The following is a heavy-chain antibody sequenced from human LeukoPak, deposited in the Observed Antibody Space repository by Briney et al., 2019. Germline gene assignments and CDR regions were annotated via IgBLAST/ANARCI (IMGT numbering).Heavy chain of an antibody. CDR3: ARKNYYGSGSLDY. V-gene: IGHV4-34*01. Sequence: SETLSLTCAVYGGSFSGYYWSWIRQPPGKGLEWIGEINHSGSTNYNPSLKSRVTISVDTSKNQFSLKLSSVTAADTAVYYCARKNYYGSGSLDYWGQGTLVTVSS. D-gene: IGHD3-10*01. CDR2: INHSGST. J-gene: IGHJ4*02. CDR1: GGSFSGYY.